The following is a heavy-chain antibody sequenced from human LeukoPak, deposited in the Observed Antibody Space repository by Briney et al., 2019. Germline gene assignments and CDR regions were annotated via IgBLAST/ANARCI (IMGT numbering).Heavy chain of an antibody. CDR1: GGSISSSSYY. CDR3: ARDIVATIRAFDI. CDR2: IYYSGST. D-gene: IGHD5-12*01. V-gene: IGHV4-39*01. Sequence: SETLSLTCTVSGGSISSSSYYWGWIRQPPGKGLEWIGSIYYSGSTYYNPSLKSRVTISVDTSKNQFSLKLSSVTAADTAVYYRARDIVATIRAFDIWGQGTMVTVSS. J-gene: IGHJ3*02.